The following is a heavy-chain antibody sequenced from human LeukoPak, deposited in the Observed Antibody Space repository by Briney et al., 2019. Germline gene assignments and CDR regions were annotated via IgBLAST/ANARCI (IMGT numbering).Heavy chain of an antibody. CDR3: AKPPVVVPAAAYFEY. D-gene: IGHD2-2*01. CDR2: ISWNSGSI. CDR1: GFTFDDYA. J-gene: IGHJ4*02. V-gene: IGHV3-9*01. Sequence: GRSLRLSCAASGFTFDDYAMHWVRQAPGEGLEWVSGISWNSGSIGYADSVKGRFTISRDNSKNTLYLQMNSLRAEDTAVYYCAKPPVVVPAAAYFEYWGQGTLVTVSS.